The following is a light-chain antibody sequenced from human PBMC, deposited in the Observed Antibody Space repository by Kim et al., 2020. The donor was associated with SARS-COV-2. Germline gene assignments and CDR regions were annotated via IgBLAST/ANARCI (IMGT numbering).Light chain of an antibody. CDR3: QQLNSYPLT. J-gene: IGKJ5*01. CDR2: TAS. CDR1: QSISNY. Sequence: AAVGDRVTTTCRASQSISNYLAWYQQKPGKAPKRLIYTASNLQSGVPSRFSGSGSGTDYTLTISSVQPEDFATYFCQQLNSYPLTFGQGTRREIK. V-gene: IGKV1-9*01.